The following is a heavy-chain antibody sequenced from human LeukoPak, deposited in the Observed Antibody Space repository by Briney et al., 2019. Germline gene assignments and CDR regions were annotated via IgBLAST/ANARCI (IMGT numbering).Heavy chain of an antibody. J-gene: IGHJ6*03. CDR3: ARGGWPTYYCYYYYMDV. Sequence: PSETLSLTCAAYGGSFSGYYWSWIRQPPGKGLEWIGEINHSGSTNYNPSLKSRVTISVDTSKNQFSLKLSSVTAADTAVYYCARGGWPTYYCYYYYMDVWGKGTTVTVSS. CDR1: GGSFSGYY. CDR2: INHSGST. V-gene: IGHV4-34*01. D-gene: IGHD6-19*01.